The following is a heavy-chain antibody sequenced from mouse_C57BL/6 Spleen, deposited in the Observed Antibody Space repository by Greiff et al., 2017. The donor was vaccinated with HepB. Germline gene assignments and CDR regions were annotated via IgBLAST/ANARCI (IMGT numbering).Heavy chain of an antibody. J-gene: IGHJ2*01. Sequence: VQLQQSGAELVMPGASVKLSCKASGYTFTSYWMHWVKQRPGQGLEWIGEIDPSDSYTNYNQKFKGKSTLTVDKSSSTAYMQLSSLTSEDSAVYYCARRSPYYGSSLFDYWGQGTTLTVSS. V-gene: IGHV1-69*01. CDR1: GYTFTSYW. CDR3: ARRSPYYGSSLFDY. D-gene: IGHD1-1*01. CDR2: IDPSDSYT.